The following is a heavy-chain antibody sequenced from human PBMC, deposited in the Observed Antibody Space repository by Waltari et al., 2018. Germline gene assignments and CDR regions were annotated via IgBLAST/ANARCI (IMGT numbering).Heavy chain of an antibody. CDR2: ISGSGGST. CDR3: ANSKEGRYSRSSRPFDY. V-gene: IGHV3-23*01. D-gene: IGHD6-6*01. CDR1: GFTFSSYA. J-gene: IGHJ4*02. Sequence: EVQLLESGGGLVQPGGSLRLSCAASGFTFSSYAMSWVRQAPGKGLEWVSGISGSGGSTYYADSVKGRFTISRDNSTNTLYLRMNSLRAEDTAVYYCANSKEGRYSRSSRPFDYWGQGTLVTVSS.